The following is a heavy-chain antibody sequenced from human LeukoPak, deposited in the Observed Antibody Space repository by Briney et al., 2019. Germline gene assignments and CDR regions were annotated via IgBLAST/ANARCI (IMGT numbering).Heavy chain of an antibody. J-gene: IGHJ4*02. Sequence: TGGSLRLSCAASGFTFSSFGMHWVRQAPGKGLEWVAVIWYDASNKYYADSVKGRSTISRDNSKNTLYLQMNSLRDDDTAVYYCVRGVGVSRFNYLDSWGQGTLVIVSS. CDR3: VRGVGVSRFNYLDS. CDR2: IWYDASNK. CDR1: GFTFSSFG. D-gene: IGHD6-13*01. V-gene: IGHV3-33*01.